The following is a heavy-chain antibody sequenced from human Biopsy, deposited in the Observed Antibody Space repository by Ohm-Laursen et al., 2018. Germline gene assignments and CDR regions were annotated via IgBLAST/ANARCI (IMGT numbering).Heavy chain of an antibody. CDR2: IIPIFGTA. CDR3: ARGEGSSWFDP. Sequence: SVKVSCKASGGTFTNYAISWVRQAPGQGLEWMGGIIPIFGTANYAQKFQGRVTITADESTSTAYMELSSLTSDDTAVYFCARGEGSSWFDPWGHGTLVTVSS. D-gene: IGHD1-26*01. J-gene: IGHJ5*02. V-gene: IGHV1-69*13. CDR1: GGTFTNYA.